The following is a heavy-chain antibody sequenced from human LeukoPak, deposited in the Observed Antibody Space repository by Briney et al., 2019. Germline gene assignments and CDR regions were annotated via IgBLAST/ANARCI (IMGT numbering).Heavy chain of an antibody. CDR2: ISAYNGNT. V-gene: IGHV1-18*01. Sequence: ASVKVSCKASGYTFTSYGISWVRQATGQGLEWMGCISAYNGNTNYAQKLQGRVTMTTDTSTSTAYMELRSLRSDDTAVYYCVWVPRGYYYGSGSWFDPWGQGTLVTVSS. CDR1: GYTFTSYG. D-gene: IGHD3-10*01. CDR3: VWVPRGYYYGSGSWFDP. J-gene: IGHJ5*02.